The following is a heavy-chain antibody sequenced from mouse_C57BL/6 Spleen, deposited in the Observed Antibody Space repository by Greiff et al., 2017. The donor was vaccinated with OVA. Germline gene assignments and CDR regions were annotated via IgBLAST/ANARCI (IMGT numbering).Heavy chain of an antibody. D-gene: IGHD2-2*01. Sequence: EVKLVDSGGGLVKPGGSLKLSCAASGFTFSDYGMHWVRQAPEKGLEWVAYISSGSSTIYYADTVKGRFTISRDNAKNTLFLQMTSLRSEDTAMYYCARGGYDEGNYAMDYWGQGTSVTVSS. V-gene: IGHV5-17*01. J-gene: IGHJ4*01. CDR1: GFTFSDYG. CDR2: ISSGSSTI. CDR3: ARGGYDEGNYAMDY.